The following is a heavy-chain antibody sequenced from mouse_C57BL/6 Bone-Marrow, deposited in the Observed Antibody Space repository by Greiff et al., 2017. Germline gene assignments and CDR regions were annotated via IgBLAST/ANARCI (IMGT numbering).Heavy chain of an antibody. CDR1: GYSITSGYY. Sequence: EVKLQESGPGLVKPSQSLSLTCSVTGYSITSGYYWNWIRQFPGNKLEWMGYISYDGSNNYNPSLKNRISITRDTSKNQFFLKLNSVTTEDTATYYCATGYDLPYYFDYGGQGTTLTVSS. CDR3: ATGYDLPYYFDY. J-gene: IGHJ2*01. CDR2: ISYDGSN. D-gene: IGHD2-2*01. V-gene: IGHV3-6*01.